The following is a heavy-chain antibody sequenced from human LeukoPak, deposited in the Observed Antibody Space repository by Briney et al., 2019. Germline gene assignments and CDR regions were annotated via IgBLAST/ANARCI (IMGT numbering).Heavy chain of an antibody. CDR3: AKDSHSAQVKHPQPLDY. J-gene: IGHJ4*02. CDR2: ISYDGSNK. Sequence: GGSLRLSCAASGFTFSSYGMHWVRQAPGKGLEWVAVISYDGSNKYYADSVKGRFTISRDNSKNTLYLQMNGLRAEDTAVYYCAKDSHSAQVKHPQPLDYWGQGTLVTVSS. V-gene: IGHV3-30*18. D-gene: IGHD1-14*01. CDR1: GFTFSSYG.